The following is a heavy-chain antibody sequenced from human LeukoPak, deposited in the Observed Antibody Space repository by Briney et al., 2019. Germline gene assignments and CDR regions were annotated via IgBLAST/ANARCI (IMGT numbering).Heavy chain of an antibody. CDR2: ISAYNGNT. CDR1: GYTFTSYG. D-gene: IGHD2-15*01. Sequence: ASVKVSCKASGYTFTSYGISWVRQAPGQGLEWMGWISAYNGNTNYAQKLQGRVTKTTDTSTSTAYMELRSLRSDDTAVYYCATEEAYCSGGSCLHQFDYWGQGTLVTVSS. J-gene: IGHJ4*02. CDR3: ATEEAYCSGGSCLHQFDY. V-gene: IGHV1-18*01.